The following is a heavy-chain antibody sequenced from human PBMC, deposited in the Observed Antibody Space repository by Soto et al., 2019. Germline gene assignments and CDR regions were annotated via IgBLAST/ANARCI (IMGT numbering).Heavy chain of an antibody. CDR2: INPSGGST. D-gene: IGHD6-19*01. CDR1: GYTFTSYY. J-gene: IGHJ6*02. CDR3: ASDWSSSGPHSYGMDV. V-gene: IGHV1-46*01. Sequence: ASVKVSCKASGYTFTSYYMHWVRQAPGQGLEWMGIINPSGGSTSYAQKFQGRVTMTRDTSTSTVYMELSSLRSEDTAVYYCASDWSSSGPHSYGMDVWGQGTTVTVSS.